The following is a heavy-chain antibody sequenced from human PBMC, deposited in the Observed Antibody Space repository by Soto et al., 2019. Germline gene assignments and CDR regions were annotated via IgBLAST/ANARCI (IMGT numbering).Heavy chain of an antibody. CDR2: ISYDGSNK. V-gene: IGHV3-30*03. J-gene: IGHJ4*02. Sequence: ESGGGVVQPGRSLRLSCAASGFTFSSYGMHWVRQAPGKGLEWVAVISYDGSNKYYADSVKGRFTISRDNSKNTLYLQMNSLRAEDTAVYYCARHDFWSGNYYFDYWGQGTLVTVSS. CDR1: GFTFSSYG. D-gene: IGHD3-3*01. CDR3: ARHDFWSGNYYFDY.